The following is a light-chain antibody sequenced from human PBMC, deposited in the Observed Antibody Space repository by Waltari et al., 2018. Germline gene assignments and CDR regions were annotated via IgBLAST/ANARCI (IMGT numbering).Light chain of an antibody. CDR1: SSAVGGYNF. CDR2: EVS. V-gene: IGLV2-8*01. CDR3: SSYVANNNPV. J-gene: IGLJ2*01. Sequence: QSALTQPPSASGSPGQSVIISCTGTSSAVGGYNFVSWYQHHPGKAPRLIIYEVSERPSGVPDRFSGSKSGNTASLTVSGLQAEDEADYYCSSYVANNNPVFGGGTKLTVL.